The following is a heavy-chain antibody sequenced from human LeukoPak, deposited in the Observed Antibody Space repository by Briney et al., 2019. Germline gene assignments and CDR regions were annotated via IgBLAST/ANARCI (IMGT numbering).Heavy chain of an antibody. V-gene: IGHV4-59*08. J-gene: IGHJ4*02. CDR3: ARLGSKPYGSGSYPHCYFDY. CDR2: IYYSGST. CDR1: GGSISSYY. D-gene: IGHD3-10*01. Sequence: SETLSLTCTVSGGSISSYYWSWIRQPPGKGLEWIGYIYYSGSTNYNPSLKSRVTISVDTSKNQFSLKLSSVTAADTAVYYCARLGSKPYGSGSYPHCYFDYWGQGTLVTVSS.